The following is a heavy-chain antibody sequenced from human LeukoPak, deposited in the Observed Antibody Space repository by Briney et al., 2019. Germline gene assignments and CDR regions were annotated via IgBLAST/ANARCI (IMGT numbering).Heavy chain of an antibody. V-gene: IGHV1-8*01. CDR1: GYTFTSYD. CDR3: ARGTYYYGSGSSNWFDP. Sequence: ASVKVSCKASGYTFTSYDINWVRQATGQGLEWMGWMNPNSGNTGYAQKFQGRVTMTRNISISTAYMELSSLRSEDTAVYYCARGTYYYGSGSSNWFDPWGQGTLVTVSS. CDR2: MNPNSGNT. D-gene: IGHD3-10*01. J-gene: IGHJ5*02.